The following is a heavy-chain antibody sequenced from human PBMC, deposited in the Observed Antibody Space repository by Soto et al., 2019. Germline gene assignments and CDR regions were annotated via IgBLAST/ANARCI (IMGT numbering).Heavy chain of an antibody. J-gene: IGHJ3*02. Sequence: QVQLVESGGGVVQPGRSLRLSCAASGFTFSSYGMHWVRQAPGKGLEWVAAISYDGSKKYYVDSVKGRFTISRDNSKNTLYLQMNGLRAEDTAVYYCAKALLLWFGELGWDAFDTWGQGTMVTVSS. CDR1: GFTFSSYG. V-gene: IGHV3-30*18. CDR3: AKALLLWFGELGWDAFDT. D-gene: IGHD3-10*01. CDR2: ISYDGSKK.